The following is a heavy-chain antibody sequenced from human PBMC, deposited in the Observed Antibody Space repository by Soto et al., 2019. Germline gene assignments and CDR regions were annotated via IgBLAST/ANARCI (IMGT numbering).Heavy chain of an antibody. Sequence: ASVKVSCKASGGTFSSYTISWVRQAPGQGLEWMGRIIPILGIANYAQKFQGRVTITADKSTSTAYMELSSLRSEDTAVYYCARDSSDIVVGPAATHDEEYYFDYCGQGTLVTVSS. CDR1: GGTFSSYT. J-gene: IGHJ4*02. D-gene: IGHD2-2*01. CDR3: ARDSSDIVVGPAATHDEEYYFDY. V-gene: IGHV1-69*04. CDR2: IIPILGIA.